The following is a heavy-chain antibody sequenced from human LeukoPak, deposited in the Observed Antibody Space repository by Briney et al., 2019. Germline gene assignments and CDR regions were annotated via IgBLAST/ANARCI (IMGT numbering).Heavy chain of an antibody. CDR3: ARPYYYDSRIDP. CDR2: FYYSGST. D-gene: IGHD3-22*01. J-gene: IGHJ5*02. CDR1: GDSISSADSC. Sequence: PSETPSLTCTISGDSISSADSCSSSIRQPPRNCLEWHVYFYYSGSTYYNPSLKSRVTISVDTSKNQFSLKLSSVTAADTAVYYCARPYYYDSRIDPWGQGTLVTVSS. V-gene: IGHV4-30-4*01.